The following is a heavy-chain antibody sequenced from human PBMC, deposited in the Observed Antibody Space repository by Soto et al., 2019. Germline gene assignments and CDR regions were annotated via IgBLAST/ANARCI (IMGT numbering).Heavy chain of an antibody. CDR3: SRIKAYCRGDCYFDS. CDR1: GVTFRSYD. CDR2: IGTTGDT. D-gene: IGHD2-21*02. J-gene: IGHJ4*02. V-gene: IGHV3-13*01. Sequence: GGSMGLSCAASGVTFRSYDMFWVRQATGKGLEWVSTIGTTGDTYYPGSVKGRFTISRENAKNSLYLQMSSLRAGDTAVYYCSRIKAYCRGDCYFDSWGQGTLVTVSS.